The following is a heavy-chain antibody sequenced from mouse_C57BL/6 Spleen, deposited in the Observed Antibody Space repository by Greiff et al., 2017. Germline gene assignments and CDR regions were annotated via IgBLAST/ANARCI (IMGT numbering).Heavy chain of an antibody. J-gene: IGHJ3*01. CDR2: INPNNGGT. V-gene: IGHV1-26*01. Sequence: EVQLQQSGPELVKPGASVKISCKASGYTFTDYYMNWVKQSHGKSLEWIGDINPNNGGTSYNQKFKGKATLTVDKSSSTAYMELRSLTSEDSAVYYCARSPDGYYVGFAYWGQGTLVTVSA. D-gene: IGHD2-3*01. CDR1: GYTFTDYY. CDR3: ARSPDGYYVGFAY.